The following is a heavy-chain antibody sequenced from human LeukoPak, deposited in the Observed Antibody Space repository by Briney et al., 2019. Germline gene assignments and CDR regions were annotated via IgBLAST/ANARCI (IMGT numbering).Heavy chain of an antibody. CDR3: AKDIVATIGIPLDAFDI. V-gene: IGHV3-23*01. Sequence: PGGSLRLSCAASGFTFSSYAMSWVRQAPGKGLEWVSAISDSGGSTYYADSVKGRFTISRDNSKNTLYLQMNSLRAEDTAVYYCAKDIVATIGIPLDAFDIWGQGTMVTVSS. CDR2: ISDSGGST. J-gene: IGHJ3*02. D-gene: IGHD5-12*01. CDR1: GFTFSSYA.